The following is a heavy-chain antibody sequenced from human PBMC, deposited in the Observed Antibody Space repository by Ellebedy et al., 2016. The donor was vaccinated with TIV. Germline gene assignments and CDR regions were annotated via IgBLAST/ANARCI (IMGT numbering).Heavy chain of an antibody. D-gene: IGHD5-12*01. V-gene: IGHV4-38-2*02. J-gene: IGHJ4*02. Sequence: SETLSLTCTVSGYSISSGYYWGWIRQPPGKGLEWIGNIYQSGSTHYNPSLKSRVNISVDTSKNQFSLKLSSVTAADTAVYYCARISGYGPGDYWGQGTLVTVSS. CDR1: GYSISSGYY. CDR2: IYQSGST. CDR3: ARISGYGPGDY.